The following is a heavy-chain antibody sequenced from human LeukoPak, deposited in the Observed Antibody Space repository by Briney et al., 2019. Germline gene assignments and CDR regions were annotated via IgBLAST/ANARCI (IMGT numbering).Heavy chain of an antibody. CDR2: IIPIFGTA. D-gene: IGHD4-17*01. CDR3: ARDRRVDYGDYVFDY. J-gene: IGHJ4*02. CDR1: GGTFSSYA. V-gene: IGHV1-69*05. Sequence: SVKVSCKASGGTFSSYAISWVRQAPGQGLEWMGGIIPIFGTANYAQKFQGRVRITTDESTSTAYMELSSMRSEDTAVYYCARDRRVDYGDYVFDYWGQGTLVTVSS.